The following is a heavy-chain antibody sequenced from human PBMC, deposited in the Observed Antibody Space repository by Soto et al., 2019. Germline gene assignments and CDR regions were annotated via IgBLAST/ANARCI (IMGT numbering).Heavy chain of an antibody. CDR2: INPSGGST. CDR1: GYTFTSYY. Sequence: QVQLVQSGAEVKKPGASVKVSCKASGYTFTSYYMHWVRQAPGQGLEWMGIINPSGGSTSYAQKFQGRVNMTRDTSTSTVYMELSSLRSEDTAVYYCARAAGGYLLDYWGQGTLVTVSS. CDR3: ARAAGGYLLDY. V-gene: IGHV1-46*01. D-gene: IGHD5-12*01. J-gene: IGHJ4*02.